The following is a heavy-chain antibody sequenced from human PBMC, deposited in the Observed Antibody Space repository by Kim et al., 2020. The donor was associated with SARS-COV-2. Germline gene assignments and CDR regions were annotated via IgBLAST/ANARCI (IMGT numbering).Heavy chain of an antibody. V-gene: IGHV3-23*01. CDR3: AKGSLSGESFDY. D-gene: IGHD3-10*01. J-gene: IGHJ4*02. Sequence: YYAGAVQGRFIISRDNSKNTLYLQMHSLRAEDTAVYYCAKGSLSGESFDYWGQGTLVTVSS.